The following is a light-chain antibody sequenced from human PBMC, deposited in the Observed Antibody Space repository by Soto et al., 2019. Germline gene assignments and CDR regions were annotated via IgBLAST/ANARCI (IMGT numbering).Light chain of an antibody. J-gene: IGLJ3*02. Sequence: QSVLTQPPSVSGAPGQTITMSCTGSGSNVGASYDVHWYQVLPGAGPRLLIYGNTNRPSGVPDRFSASTSGTSASLAITGLQAEDEAYYYCQSYDSSLSGRVFGGGTQLTVL. CDR2: GNT. CDR3: QSYDSSLSGRV. CDR1: GSNVGASYD. V-gene: IGLV1-40*01.